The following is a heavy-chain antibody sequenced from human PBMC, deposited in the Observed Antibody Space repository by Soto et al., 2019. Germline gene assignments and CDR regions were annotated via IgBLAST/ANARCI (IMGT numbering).Heavy chain of an antibody. D-gene: IGHD3-3*01. CDR3: ARDRRSLRFLEWLMPPWFDP. J-gene: IGHJ5*02. CDR2: IKQDGSEK. Sequence: EVQLVESGGGLVQPGGSLRLSCAASGFTFSSYWMSWVRQAPGKGLEWVANIKQDGSEKYYVDSVKGRFTISRDNAKNSLYLQMNSLRAEDTAVYYCARDRRSLRFLEWLMPPWFDPWGQGTLVTVSS. CDR1: GFTFSSYW. V-gene: IGHV3-7*01.